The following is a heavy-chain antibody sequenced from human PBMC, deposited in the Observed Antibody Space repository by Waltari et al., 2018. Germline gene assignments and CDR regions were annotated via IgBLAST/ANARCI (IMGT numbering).Heavy chain of an antibody. Sequence: QVQLVESGGGLVKPGGSLRLSCAASGFTFSDYYMSWIRQAPGKGLEWISYISSSGTTIYYADFVKGRFTIFRDNVKKSLYLQIHSLRAEDTAVYYCARDQYDYVWESYRRPNGLDVWGQGTTVTVSS. J-gene: IGHJ6*02. CDR1: GFTFSDYY. D-gene: IGHD3-16*02. CDR2: ISSSGTTI. V-gene: IGHV3-11*01. CDR3: ARDQYDYVWESYRRPNGLDV.